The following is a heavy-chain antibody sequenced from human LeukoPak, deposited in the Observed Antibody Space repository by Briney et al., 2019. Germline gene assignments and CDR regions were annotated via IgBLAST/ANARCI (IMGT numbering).Heavy chain of an antibody. Sequence: GGSLRLSCAASGFTFTNYAMSWVRQAPGKGLEWVSTISGSGGATYYADSVKGRFTISRDNSKNTLYLQMNGLGPEDTAVYYCAKLECSSCSAGFDPWGQGTLVTVSA. D-gene: IGHD6-6*01. J-gene: IGHJ5*02. V-gene: IGHV3-23*01. CDR2: ISGSGGAT. CDR1: GFTFTNYA. CDR3: AKLECSSCSAGFDP.